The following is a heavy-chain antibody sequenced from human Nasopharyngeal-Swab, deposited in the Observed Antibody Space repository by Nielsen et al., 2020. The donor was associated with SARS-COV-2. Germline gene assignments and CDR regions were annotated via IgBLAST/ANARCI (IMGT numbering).Heavy chain of an antibody. CDR2: IYPFSGST. V-gene: IGHV1-46*01. J-gene: IGHJ4*02. CDR3: ARDQGGGDPYDS. D-gene: IGHD2-21*02. Sequence: ASVKVSCKASGFPFTSYYFNWVRQAPGQGLEWMGMIYPFSGSTSYAQRFQGRVTVTRDPSTSTVYMEVRSLRSEDTAVYYCARDQGGGDPYDSWGQGTLVTVSS. CDR1: GFPFTSYY.